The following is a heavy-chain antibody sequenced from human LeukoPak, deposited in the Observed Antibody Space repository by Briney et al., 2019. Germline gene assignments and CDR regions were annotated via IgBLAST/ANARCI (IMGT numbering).Heavy chain of an antibody. Sequence: GGSLRLSCAASGFTFSYYAMSWVHQAPGKGLEWVSTIPGSGGAWVSSITGTSSSPFYTDSVKGRFTISRDNSENTLYLQMNSLRAEDTAVYYCAGQLRFWGDYYMDVWGTGTTVTVSS. CDR3: AGQLRFWGDYYMDV. CDR1: GFTFSYYA. V-gene: IGHV3-23*01. J-gene: IGHJ6*03. CDR2: IPGSGGAWVSSITGTSSSP. D-gene: IGHD3-3*01.